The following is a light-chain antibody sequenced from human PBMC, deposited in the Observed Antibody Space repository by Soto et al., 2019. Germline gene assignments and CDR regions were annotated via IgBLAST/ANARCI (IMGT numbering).Light chain of an antibody. CDR1: QSVSGTY. Sequence: IVLTQSPGTLSLSPGERATLSCRASQSVSGTYLAWYQQRPGQAPRLLMSDVSTRATGIPDRFTGSGSGADFTLTISILEPEDFAVYYCQQYGSSPQTFGLGTRLEIK. V-gene: IGKV3-20*01. CDR2: DVS. J-gene: IGKJ5*01. CDR3: QQYGSSPQT.